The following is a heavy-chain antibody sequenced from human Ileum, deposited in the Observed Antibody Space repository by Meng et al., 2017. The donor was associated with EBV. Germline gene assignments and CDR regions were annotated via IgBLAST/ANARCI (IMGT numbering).Heavy chain of an antibody. CDR2: IGLSADAI. Sequence: QVVACGGGFVTAGGLLLPSSAASGFTFSDYSLCGIRHAEGKGLQVSASIGLSADAIYYSDSVKVRFTISRYNANNSLYLQMNNLRVEATAVYYCAGRNNWFDPWGQGTLVTVSS. CDR1: GFTFSDYS. J-gene: IGHJ5*02. V-gene: IGHV3-11*04. CDR3: AGRNNWFDP. D-gene: IGHD1-14*01.